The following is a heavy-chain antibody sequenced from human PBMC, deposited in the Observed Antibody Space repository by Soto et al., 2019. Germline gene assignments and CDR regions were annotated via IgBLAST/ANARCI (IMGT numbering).Heavy chain of an antibody. CDR3: ASGGGWPFDY. CDR1: GYSFTSYW. CDR2: IDPSDSYT. V-gene: IGHV5-10-1*01. J-gene: IGHJ4*02. D-gene: IGHD3-16*01. Sequence: GESLKISCKGSGYSFTSYWISWVRQMPGKGLEWMGRIDPSDSYTNYSPSFQGHVNISADKSISTAYLQWSSLKASDTAMYYCASGGGWPFDYWGQGTLVTVSS.